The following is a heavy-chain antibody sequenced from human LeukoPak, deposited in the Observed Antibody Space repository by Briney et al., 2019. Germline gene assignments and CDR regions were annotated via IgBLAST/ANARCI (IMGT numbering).Heavy chain of an antibody. CDR3: AKDRSSSNWYYFDY. V-gene: IGHV3-48*03. J-gene: IGHJ4*02. CDR1: GFTFGSYE. CDR2: ISTSGSTI. D-gene: IGHD6-13*01. Sequence: GGSLRLSCAASGFTFGSYEMNWVRQSPGKGLERLSYISTSGSTIMYAGSVKGRLTISRDNSKNTLYLQMNSLRPEDTAVYYCAKDRSSSNWYYFDYWGQGTLVTVSS.